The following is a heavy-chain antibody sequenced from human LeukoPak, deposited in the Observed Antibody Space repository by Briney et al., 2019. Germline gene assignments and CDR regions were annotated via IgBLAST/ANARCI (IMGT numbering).Heavy chain of an antibody. CDR3: ARGPSMTTVTTRARYYYYMDV. J-gene: IGHJ6*03. CDR1: GGSFSGYY. D-gene: IGHD4-17*01. Sequence: SETLSLTCAVYGGSFSGYYWSWIRQPPGKGLDWIGEINHSGSTNYNPSLKSRVTISVDTSKNQFSLKLSSVTAADTAVYYCARGPSMTTVTTRARYYYYMDVWGKGTTVTVSS. CDR2: INHSGST. V-gene: IGHV4-34*01.